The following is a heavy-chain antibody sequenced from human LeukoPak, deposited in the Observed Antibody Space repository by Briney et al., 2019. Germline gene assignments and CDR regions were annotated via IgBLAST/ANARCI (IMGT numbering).Heavy chain of an antibody. CDR1: GYTFTGYY. CDR3: ARERTHYDFPDY. V-gene: IGHV1-2*02. CDR2: INPNSGGT. D-gene: IGHD3-3*01. J-gene: IGHJ4*02. Sequence: EASVKVSCKASGYTFTGYYMHWVRQAPGQGLEWMGWINPNSGGTNYAQKFQGRVTMTRDTSISSAYMELSRLRSDDTAVYYCARERTHYDFPDYWGQGTLVTVSS.